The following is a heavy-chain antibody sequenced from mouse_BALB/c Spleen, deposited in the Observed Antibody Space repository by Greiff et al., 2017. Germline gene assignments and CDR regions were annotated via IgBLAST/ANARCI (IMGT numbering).Heavy chain of an antibody. CDR1: GYSITSDYA. Sequence: EVKLMESGPGLVKPSQSLSLTCTVTGYSITSDYAWNWIRQFPGNKLEWMGYISYSGSTSYNPSLKSRISITRDTSKNQFFLQLNSVTTEDTATYYCARRGYGNYVWFAYWGQGTLVTVSA. CDR2: ISYSGST. V-gene: IGHV3-2*02. CDR3: ARRGYGNYVWFAY. D-gene: IGHD2-1*01. J-gene: IGHJ3*01.